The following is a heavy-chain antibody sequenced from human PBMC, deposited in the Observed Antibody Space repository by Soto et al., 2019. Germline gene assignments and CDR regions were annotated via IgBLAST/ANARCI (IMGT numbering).Heavy chain of an antibody. Sequence: PSETLSLTCAVYGGSFSGYYWSWIRQPPGKGLEWIGEINHSGSTNYNPSLKSRVTISVDTSKNQFSLKLSSVTAADTAVYYCARGLLYYYDFWSGYSPAAMGFDYWGQGTLVTVSS. CDR3: ARGLLYYYDFWSGYSPAAMGFDY. CDR2: INHSGST. CDR1: GGSFSGYY. D-gene: IGHD3-3*01. V-gene: IGHV4-34*01. J-gene: IGHJ4*02.